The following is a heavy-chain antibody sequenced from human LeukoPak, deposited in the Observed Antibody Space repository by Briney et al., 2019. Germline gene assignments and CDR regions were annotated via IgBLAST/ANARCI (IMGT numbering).Heavy chain of an antibody. CDR3: ARLFYNWNGADY. V-gene: IGHV4-39*01. D-gene: IGHD1-20*01. CDR1: GGSISSGGYY. Sequence: PSETLSLTCTVSGGSISSGGYYWGWIRQPPGEGLEWIGTIYYIGSTYYNPSLKSRVTISVDTSKNQFSLKLTSVTAADTAVYYCARLFYNWNGADYWGQGTLVTVSS. J-gene: IGHJ4*02. CDR2: IYYIGST.